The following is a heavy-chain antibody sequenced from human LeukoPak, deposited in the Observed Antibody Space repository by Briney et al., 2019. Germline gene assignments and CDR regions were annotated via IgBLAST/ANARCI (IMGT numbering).Heavy chain of an antibody. CDR3: AKVHSPTYYYYYYMDV. D-gene: IGHD6-13*01. J-gene: IGHJ6*03. CDR2: ISGSGGST. V-gene: IGHV3-23*01. CDR1: GFTFSNYG. Sequence: GGSLRLSCAASGFTFSNYGMNWVRQAPGKGLEWVSAISGSGGSTYYADSVKGRFTISRDNSKNTLYLQMNSLRAEDTAVYYCAKVHSPTYYYYYYMDVWGKGTTVTVSS.